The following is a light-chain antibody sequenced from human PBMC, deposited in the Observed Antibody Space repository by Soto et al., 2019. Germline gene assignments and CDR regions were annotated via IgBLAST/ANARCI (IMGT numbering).Light chain of an antibody. Sequence: QSALTQPASVSGSPGQSITISCTGTSSDVGGYNYVSWFQQHPGKAPNLMIYDVYRRPSGVSYRFSGSKSGNTDSLTISGLQAEDEADYYCSSYTTRSTVVFGGGTKLTVL. CDR2: DVY. CDR3: SSYTTRSTVV. V-gene: IGLV2-14*01. J-gene: IGLJ2*01. CDR1: SSDVGGYNY.